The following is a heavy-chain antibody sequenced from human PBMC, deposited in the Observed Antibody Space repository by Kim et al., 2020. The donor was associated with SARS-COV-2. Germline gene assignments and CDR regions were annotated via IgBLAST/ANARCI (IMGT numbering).Heavy chain of an antibody. CDR2: ISCSGGST. D-gene: IGHD5-18*01. V-gene: IGHV3-23*01. J-gene: IGHJ6*02. CDR3: VKYSYAYYYYGMDV. Sequence: GGSLRLSCAASAFTFNNYAMSWVRQAPGKGLEWVSAISCSGGSTYYADSVKGRFTISRDNSKNTLYLQMNSLRAEDTAIYYCVKYSYAYYYYGMDVFGQG. CDR1: AFTFNNYA.